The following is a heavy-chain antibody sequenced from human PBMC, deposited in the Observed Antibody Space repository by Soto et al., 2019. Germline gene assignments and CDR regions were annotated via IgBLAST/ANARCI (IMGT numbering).Heavy chain of an antibody. Sequence: QVQLVQSGAEVKKPGSSVKVSCKASGGTFSSYAISWVRQAPGQGLEWMGGIIPIFGTANCAQKFQGRVTITADKSTSTAYRELSSLRSEDTAVYYCARDRCNSSSFNWFDPWGQGTLVTVSS. J-gene: IGHJ5*02. CDR2: IIPIFGTA. V-gene: IGHV1-69*06. D-gene: IGHD6-13*01. CDR1: GGTFSSYA. CDR3: ARDRCNSSSFNWFDP.